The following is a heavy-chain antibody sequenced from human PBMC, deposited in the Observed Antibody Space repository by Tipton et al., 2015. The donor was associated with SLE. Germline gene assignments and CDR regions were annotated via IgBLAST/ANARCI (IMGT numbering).Heavy chain of an antibody. V-gene: IGHV4-59*11. J-gene: IGHJ4*02. Sequence: TLSLTCTVSGGSISRHYWSWIRQPPGKGLEWFGYIYYSGSTDYNPPLKSRVTISVDTSKNQFSLKLSSVTAADTAVYYCARVTNYYDSSGYDESPYYFDYWGQGTLVTVSS. CDR2: IYYSGST. D-gene: IGHD3-22*01. CDR3: ARVTNYYDSSGYDESPYYFDY. CDR1: GGSISRHY.